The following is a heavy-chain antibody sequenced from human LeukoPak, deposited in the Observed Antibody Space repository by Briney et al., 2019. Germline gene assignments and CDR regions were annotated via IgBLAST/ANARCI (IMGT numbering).Heavy chain of an antibody. CDR3: ARAGVVPAARGDY. D-gene: IGHD2-2*01. Sequence: SETLSLTCAVYGGSFSGYYWSWIRQPPGKGLEWIGEINHSGSTNYNPSLKSRVTISVDTSKNQFSLKLSSVTAADTAAYYCARAGVVPAARGDYWGQGTLVTVSS. CDR1: GGSFSGYY. CDR2: INHSGST. J-gene: IGHJ4*02. V-gene: IGHV4-34*01.